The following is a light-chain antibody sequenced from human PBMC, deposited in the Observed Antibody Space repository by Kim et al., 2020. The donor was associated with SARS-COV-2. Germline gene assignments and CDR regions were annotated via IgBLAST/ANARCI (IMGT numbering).Light chain of an antibody. CDR2: YDS. CDR1: NIGRKS. J-gene: IGLJ1*01. V-gene: IGLV3-21*04. CDR3: QVWDSTNDHFV. Sequence: PGKTARITCGGDNIGRKSVHWFQQKPGQAPVLVIFYDSDRPSGIPERFSGANSGNTATLTISRVEAGDEADYYCQVWDSTNDHFVFGTGTKVTVL.